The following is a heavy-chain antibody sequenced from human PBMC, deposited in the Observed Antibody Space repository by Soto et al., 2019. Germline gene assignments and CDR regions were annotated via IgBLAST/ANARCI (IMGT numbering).Heavy chain of an antibody. V-gene: IGHV3-11*01. CDR2: INSSASTI. J-gene: IGHJ4*01. CDR1: GFPVSSNY. Sequence: PGGSLRLSCAASGFPVSSNYMSWVRQAPGKGVEWVSYINSSASTIYYADSVKGRCTISRDNSRTTLYRQMNSLRAEDTALYYCVRNNPVTQPLDDWGRGTLVTVSS. CDR3: VRNNPVTQPLDD. D-gene: IGHD2-21*02.